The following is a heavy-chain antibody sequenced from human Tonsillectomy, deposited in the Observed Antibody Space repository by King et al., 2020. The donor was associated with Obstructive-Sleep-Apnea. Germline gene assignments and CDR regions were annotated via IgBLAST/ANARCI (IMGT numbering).Heavy chain of an antibody. CDR2: ISESGRNT. J-gene: IGHJ4*02. Sequence: QLVQSGGGLVQPGGSLRLSCPASGFTFSRHGMTWVRQAPGKGLEWVSTISESGRNTYYADSVRGRVTISRDNSKKTLYLQMNSLRAEDTAVYYCAKIAQDSGYSDYWGQGALVAVSA. D-gene: IGHD5-12*01. CDR3: AKIAQDSGYSDY. V-gene: IGHV3-23*04. CDR1: GFTFSRHG.